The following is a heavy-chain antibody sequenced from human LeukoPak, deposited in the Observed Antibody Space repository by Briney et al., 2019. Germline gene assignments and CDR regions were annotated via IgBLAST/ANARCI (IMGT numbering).Heavy chain of an antibody. V-gene: IGHV3-13*01. Sequence: GGSLRLSCAASGFTFSSYDMHWVRQATGKGLEWVSAIGTVGDTYYPGSVKGRFTISRDNAKNSLYLQMNSLRAEDTAVYYCARDRLYDYYDSSGYYYWGQGTLVTVSS. CDR2: IGTVGDT. CDR3: ARDRLYDYYDSSGYYY. D-gene: IGHD3-22*01. J-gene: IGHJ4*02. CDR1: GFTFSSYD.